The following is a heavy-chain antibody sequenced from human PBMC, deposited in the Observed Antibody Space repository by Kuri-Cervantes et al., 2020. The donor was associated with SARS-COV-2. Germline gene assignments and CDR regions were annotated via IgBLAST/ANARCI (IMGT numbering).Heavy chain of an antibody. Sequence: GESLKISCAASGFTFSSYGMHWVRQAPGKGLEWVAVIWYDGSNKYYADSVKGRFTISRDNSKNTLCLQMNSLRAEDTAVYYCARELGGGSVWGQGTLVTVSS. D-gene: IGHD2-15*01. CDR3: ARELGGGSV. CDR2: IWYDGSNK. CDR1: GFTFSSYG. V-gene: IGHV3-33*08. J-gene: IGHJ4*02.